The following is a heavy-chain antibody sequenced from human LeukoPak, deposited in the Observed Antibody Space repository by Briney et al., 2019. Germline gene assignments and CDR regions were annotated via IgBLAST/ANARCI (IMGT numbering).Heavy chain of an antibody. Sequence: SETLSLTPADHGGSFRGSFWSWICPPPRKGLEWIGEINDSGRANYNPSIKRRVTISLDESNNQLSLKLSSVTAADTAVYYCARGRGYCSSTSCSYDAFDIWGQGTMVTVSS. V-gene: IGHV4-34*01. CDR3: ARGRGYCSSTSCSYDAFDI. J-gene: IGHJ3*02. CDR2: INDSGRA. CDR1: GGSFRGSF. D-gene: IGHD2-2*01.